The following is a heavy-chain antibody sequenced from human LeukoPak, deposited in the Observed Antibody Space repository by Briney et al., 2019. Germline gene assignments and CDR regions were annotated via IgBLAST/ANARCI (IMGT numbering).Heavy chain of an antibody. Sequence: PSGTLSLTCAVSGGSISSDNWWSWVRQPPGKGLEWVGEIHHSGSTNYNPSLKSRVTISVDTSKNQFSLKLSSVTAADTAVYYCARGPRRSIAARRASLKAVDYWGQGTLVTVSS. J-gene: IGHJ4*02. CDR1: GGSISSDNW. CDR3: ARGPRRSIAARRASLKAVDY. CDR2: IHHSGST. D-gene: IGHD6-6*01. V-gene: IGHV4-4*02.